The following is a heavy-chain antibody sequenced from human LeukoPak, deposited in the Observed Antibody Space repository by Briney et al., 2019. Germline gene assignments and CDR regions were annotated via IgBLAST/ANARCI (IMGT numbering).Heavy chain of an antibody. CDR3: ARVVAGTHFDY. V-gene: IGHV3-53*01. J-gene: IGHJ4*02. CDR2: IFTGGST. D-gene: IGHD6-19*01. CDR1: GFTVSSNY. Sequence: EGSLRLSCAASGFTVSSNYMSWVRQAPGKGLEWVSAIFTGGSTYYADSVKGRFTISRDNSKNTLYLQMNTLRADDTAVYYCARVVAGTHFDYWGQGTLVTVSS.